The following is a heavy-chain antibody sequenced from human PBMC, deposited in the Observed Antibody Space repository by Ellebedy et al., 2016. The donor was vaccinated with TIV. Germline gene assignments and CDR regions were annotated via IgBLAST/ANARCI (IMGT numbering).Heavy chain of an antibody. Sequence: SVKVSXXASGGTFSSYPLNWVRQAPGQGLEWMGGIIPIFGTANYAQKFQGRVTITADESTSTAYMELSSLRFEDTAVYYCASGGNSYYYYYMDVWGKGTTVTVSS. CDR3: ASGGNSYYYYYMDV. CDR1: GGTFSSYP. CDR2: IIPIFGTA. V-gene: IGHV1-69*13. D-gene: IGHD4-23*01. J-gene: IGHJ6*03.